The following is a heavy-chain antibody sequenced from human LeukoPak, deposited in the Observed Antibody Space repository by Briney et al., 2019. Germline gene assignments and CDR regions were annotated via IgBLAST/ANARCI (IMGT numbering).Heavy chain of an antibody. CDR1: GYTFTSYG. CDR3: ARAGTIFGVVAPPQPSDY. V-gene: IGHV1-18*01. D-gene: IGHD3-3*01. CDR2: ISAYNGNT. Sequence: GASVKVSCKASGYTFTSYGISWVRRAPGQGLEWMGWISAYNGNTNYAQKLQGRVTMTTDTSTSTAYMELRSLRSDDTALYYCARAGTIFGVVAPPQPSDYWGQGTLVTVSS. J-gene: IGHJ4*02.